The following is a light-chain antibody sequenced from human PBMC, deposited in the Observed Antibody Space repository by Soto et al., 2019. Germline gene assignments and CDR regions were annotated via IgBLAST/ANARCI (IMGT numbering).Light chain of an antibody. V-gene: IGKV3-20*01. J-gene: IGKJ3*01. CDR3: QQYGSSPRT. Sequence: EIVLTQSPATLSFSAGERSTLSFSASQSVSSSYLAWYQQKPGQAPRLLIYGASSRATGIPDRFSGSGSGTDFTLTISRLEPEDFAVYYCQQYGSSPRTFGPGTKVDIK. CDR1: QSVSSSY. CDR2: GAS.